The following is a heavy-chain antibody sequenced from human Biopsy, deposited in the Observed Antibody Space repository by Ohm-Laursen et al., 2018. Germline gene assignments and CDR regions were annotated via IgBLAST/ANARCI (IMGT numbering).Heavy chain of an antibody. CDR1: GFTFSSSW. CDR2: FNSDGTDT. Sequence: SLRLSCTASGFTFSSSWMHWVRQAPGKGLEWVSRFNSDGTDTTYADSVKGRFTISRDNAKKTLYLQMNSLRVEDTAVYYCAKAGRGYIDYWGQGTLVIVSS. CDR3: AKAGRGYIDY. J-gene: IGHJ4*02. V-gene: IGHV3-74*01. D-gene: IGHD5-18*01.